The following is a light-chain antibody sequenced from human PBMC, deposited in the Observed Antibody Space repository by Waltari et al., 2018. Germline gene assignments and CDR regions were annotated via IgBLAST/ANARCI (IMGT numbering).Light chain of an antibody. V-gene: IGLV1-40*01. CDR1: GSNLGAGYD. CDR3: QSYDTSLSVV. CDR2: GTS. J-gene: IGLJ2*01. Sequence: QSVLTQPPSVSGAPGQRVSISCPGSGSNLGAGYDVRWYRQHPGKAPNLLTHGTSTRPPGVPDRFFCSQSGTSASLAITALQAEDEAEYYCQSYDTSLSVVFGGGTKLTVL.